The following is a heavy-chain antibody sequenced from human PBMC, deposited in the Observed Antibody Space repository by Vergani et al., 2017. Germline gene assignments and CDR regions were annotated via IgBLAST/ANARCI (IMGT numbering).Heavy chain of an antibody. Sequence: QVQLVQSGAEVKKPGASVKVSCKASGYTFTSYYMHWVRQAPGQGLEWMGIINPSGGSTSYAQKLQGRVTMTTDTSTSTAYMELRSLRSDDTAVYYCARDGPSGYYTSWGQGTLVTVSS. CDR1: GYTFTSYY. V-gene: IGHV1-46*01. CDR2: INPSGGST. CDR3: ARDGPSGYYTS. D-gene: IGHD3-3*01. J-gene: IGHJ4*02.